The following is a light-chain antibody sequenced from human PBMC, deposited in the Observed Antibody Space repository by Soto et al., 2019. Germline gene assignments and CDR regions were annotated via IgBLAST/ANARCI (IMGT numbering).Light chain of an antibody. CDR3: QQYIQWPLT. CDR1: QSVSNN. Sequence: EILLTQSPATLSVSPGERATLSCRASQSVSNNLAWYQQKPGQAPRLLIQGASTRATSIPGRFTGSGSGTEFTLTISSLQSEDFAVYYCQQYIQWPLTFGGGTKVEIK. CDR2: GAS. J-gene: IGKJ4*01. V-gene: IGKV3-15*01.